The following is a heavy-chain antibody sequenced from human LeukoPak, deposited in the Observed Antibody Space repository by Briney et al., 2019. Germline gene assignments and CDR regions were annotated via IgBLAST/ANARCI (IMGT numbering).Heavy chain of an antibody. CDR1: GFTFSSYS. CDR3: ARVVGGYYADAFDI. Sequence: GGSLRLSCAASGFTFSSYSMNWVRQAPGKGLEWVSSISSSSSYIHYADSVKGRFTISRDNAKNSLYLQMNSLRAEDTAVYYCARVVGGYYADAFDIWGQGTMVTVSS. CDR2: ISSSSSYI. J-gene: IGHJ3*02. V-gene: IGHV3-21*01. D-gene: IGHD3-22*01.